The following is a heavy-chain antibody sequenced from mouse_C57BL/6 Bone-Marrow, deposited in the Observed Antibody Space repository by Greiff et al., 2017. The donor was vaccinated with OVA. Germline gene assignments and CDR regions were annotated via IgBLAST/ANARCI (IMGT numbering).Heavy chain of an antibody. Sequence: VKLMESGAELARPGASVKLSCKASGYTFTSYGISWVKQRTGQGLEWIGEIYPRSGNTYYNEKFKGKATLTADKSSSTAYMELRSLTSEDSAVYFCARSGQLRLDYWGQGTTLTVSS. D-gene: IGHD3-2*02. CDR2: IYPRSGNT. CDR3: ARSGQLRLDY. V-gene: IGHV1-81*01. CDR1: GYTFTSYG. J-gene: IGHJ2*01.